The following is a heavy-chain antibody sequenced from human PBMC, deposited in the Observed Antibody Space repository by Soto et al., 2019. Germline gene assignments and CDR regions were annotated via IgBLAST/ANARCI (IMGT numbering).Heavy chain of an antibody. Sequence: ASVKVSCKASRYTFINYDINWVRQATGQGLEWMGWVNPKSANTGYAQNFQGRVTLTRNTSTSTAYMEVSSLRSEDTAVYYCARAPSWETTVTPYHFDSWG. V-gene: IGHV1-8*01. CDR1: RYTFINYD. CDR3: ARAPSWETTVTPYHFDS. CDR2: VNPKSANT. J-gene: IGHJ4*01. D-gene: IGHD4-4*01.